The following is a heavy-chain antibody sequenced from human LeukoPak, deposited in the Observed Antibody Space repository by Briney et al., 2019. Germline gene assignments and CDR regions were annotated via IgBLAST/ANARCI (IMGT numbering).Heavy chain of an antibody. CDR2: ITTSDGNT. J-gene: IGHJ4*02. CDR3: AKDGGLWVSAHWGDS. D-gene: IGHD7-27*01. Sequence: GGSLRLSCAASGFTFSSYTMSWVRQAPGKGLEWDSTITTSDGNTYYADSVKGRFTVSRDNSKNTLFLQMNSLRAEDTAVYYCAKDGGLWVSAHWGDSWGRGTLVTVSS. CDR1: GFTFSSYT. V-gene: IGHV3-23*01.